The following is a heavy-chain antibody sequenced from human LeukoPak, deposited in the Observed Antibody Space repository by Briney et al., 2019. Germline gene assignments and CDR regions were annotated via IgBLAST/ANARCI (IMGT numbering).Heavy chain of an antibody. CDR2: IYYSGST. D-gene: IGHD2-15*01. CDR1: GGSFSSYY. V-gene: IGHV4-39*01. J-gene: IGHJ4*02. CDR3: ASYCSGGSCYDLTFDY. Sequence: PSETLSLTCAVYGGSFSSYYWGWIRQPPGKGLEWIGSIYYSGSTYYNPSLKSRVTISVDTSKNQFSLKLSSVTAADTAVYYCASYCSGGSCYDLTFDYWGQGTLVTVSS.